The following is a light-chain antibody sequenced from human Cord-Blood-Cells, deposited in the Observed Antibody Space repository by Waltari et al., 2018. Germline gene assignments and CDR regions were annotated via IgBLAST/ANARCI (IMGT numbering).Light chain of an antibody. V-gene: IGLV2-14*01. CDR1: SSDVGGYNY. CDR2: DVS. Sequence: QSALTQPASVSGSPGQSITIHCTGTSSDVGGYNYVSWYQQHPGKAPKLMIYDVSNWPSGVSNRFSCSKSGNTASLTISGLQAEDEADYYCSSYTSSSTWVFGGGTKLTVL. J-gene: IGLJ3*02. CDR3: SSYTSSSTWV.